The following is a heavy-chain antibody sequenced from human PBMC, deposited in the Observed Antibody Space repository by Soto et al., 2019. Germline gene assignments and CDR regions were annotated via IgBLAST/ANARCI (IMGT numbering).Heavy chain of an antibody. CDR1: GGSISSSSYY. CDR2: IYYSGST. Sequence: PSETLSLTCTVSGGSISSSSYYWGWIRQPPGKGLEWIGSIYYSGSTYYNTSLKSRVTISVDTSKNQFSLKLSSVTAADTAVYYCARQNGDIVVVVAAASYYYYYYGMDVWGQGTTVT. V-gene: IGHV4-39*01. J-gene: IGHJ6*02. D-gene: IGHD2-15*01. CDR3: ARQNGDIVVVVAAASYYYYYYGMDV.